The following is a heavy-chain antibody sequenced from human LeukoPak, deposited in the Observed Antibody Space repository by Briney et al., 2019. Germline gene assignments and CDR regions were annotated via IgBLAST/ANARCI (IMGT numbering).Heavy chain of an antibody. Sequence: SQTLSLTCTVSGGSISSGDHYWSWIRQPPGKGLEWIGYIYYSGSTYYNPSLKSRVTISVDTSKNQFSLKLSSVTAADTAVYYCARDLSPYGSGKKAGYYYYYYGMDVWGQGTTVTVSS. D-gene: IGHD3-10*01. J-gene: IGHJ6*02. CDR3: ARDLSPYGSGKKAGYYYYYYGMDV. CDR1: GGSISSGDHY. V-gene: IGHV4-30-4*01. CDR2: IYYSGST.